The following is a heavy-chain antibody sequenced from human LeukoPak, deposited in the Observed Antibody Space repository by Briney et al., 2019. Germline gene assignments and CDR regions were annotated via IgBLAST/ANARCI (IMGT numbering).Heavy chain of an antibody. Sequence: SETLSLTCTVSGGSISSYYWSWIRQPPGKGLEWIGYIYYSGGTNYNPSLKRRVTISVDTSKNQFSLKLTSVTAADTAVYYCARTMEGYCSGGSCYQYSYYMDVWGKGTTVTVSS. CDR2: IYYSGGT. CDR3: ARTMEGYCSGGSCYQYSYYMDV. J-gene: IGHJ6*03. D-gene: IGHD2-15*01. CDR1: GGSISSYY. V-gene: IGHV4-59*01.